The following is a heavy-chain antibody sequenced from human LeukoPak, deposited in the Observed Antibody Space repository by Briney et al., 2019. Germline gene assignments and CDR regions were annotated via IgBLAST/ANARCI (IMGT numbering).Heavy chain of an antibody. V-gene: IGHV4-59*01. Sequence: SETLSLTCTVSGGSINKYYWSWIRQSPGKGLEWLGYVHDSAGTIYNPSLKGRVTISVGTSKTQFSLKVTSVTTADTAVYYCAKGRKDFDTNLGPFDSWGQGILVTVSS. J-gene: IGHJ4*02. CDR2: VHDSAGT. D-gene: IGHD3/OR15-3a*01. CDR3: AKGRKDFDTNLGPFDS. CDR1: GGSINKYY.